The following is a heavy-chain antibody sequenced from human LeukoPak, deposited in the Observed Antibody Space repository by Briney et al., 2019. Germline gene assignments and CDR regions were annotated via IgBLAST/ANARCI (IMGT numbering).Heavy chain of an antibody. J-gene: IGHJ3*02. V-gene: IGHV3-23*01. CDR3: AKGDYYGSGSPDI. CDR1: GFTFSSYA. CDR2: ISGSGGST. Sequence: GGSLRLSCAASGFTFSSYAMSWVRQAPGKGLEWVSAISGSGGSTYYADSVKGRFIISRDNSKNTLYLQMNSLRAEDTAVYYCAKGDYYGSGSPDIWGQGTMVTVSS. D-gene: IGHD3-10*01.